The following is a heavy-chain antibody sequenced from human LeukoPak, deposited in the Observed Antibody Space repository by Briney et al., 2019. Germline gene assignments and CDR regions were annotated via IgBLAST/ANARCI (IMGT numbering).Heavy chain of an antibody. J-gene: IGHJ5*02. CDR1: GGSFSGYY. V-gene: IGHV4-34*01. CDR3: ARDLRGYCSGGSCSARGEYNWFDP. Sequence: SETLSLTCAVYGGSFSGYYWSWIRQPPGKGLEWIGEINHSGSTNYNPSLKSRVTISVDTSKNQFSLKLSSVTAADTAVYYCARDLRGYCSGGSCSARGEYNWFDPWGQGTLVTVSS. D-gene: IGHD2-15*01. CDR2: INHSGST.